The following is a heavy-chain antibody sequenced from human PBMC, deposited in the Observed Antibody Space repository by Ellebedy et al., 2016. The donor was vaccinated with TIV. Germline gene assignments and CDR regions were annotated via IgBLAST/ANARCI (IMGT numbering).Heavy chain of an antibody. CDR3: ASSTYYYDSSGYYSDAFDI. J-gene: IGHJ3*02. CDR2: IYHGDSDT. V-gene: IGHV5-51*01. CDR1: GYSFTSYW. D-gene: IGHD3-22*01. Sequence: GESLKISXKGSGYSFTSYWLGWVRQMPGKGLEWMGIIYHGDSDTRYSPSFQGQVTISADKSISTAYLQWSSLKASDTAMYYCASSTYYYDSSGYYSDAFDIWGQGTMVTVSS.